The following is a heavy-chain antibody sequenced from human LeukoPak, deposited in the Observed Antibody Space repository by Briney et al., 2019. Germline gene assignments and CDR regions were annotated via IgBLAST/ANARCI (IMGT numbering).Heavy chain of an antibody. CDR3: ARVALGRTGTTSFDY. CDR2: ISAYNGNT. CDR1: GYTFTSYG. D-gene: IGHD1-1*01. V-gene: IGHV1-18*04. Sequence: GASVKVSCKASGYTFTSYGISWVRQAPGQGLEWMGWISAYNGNTNYAQKLRGKVTMTTDTSTSTAYMELRSLRSDDTAVYYCARVALGRTGTTSFDYWGQGTLVTVSS. J-gene: IGHJ4*02.